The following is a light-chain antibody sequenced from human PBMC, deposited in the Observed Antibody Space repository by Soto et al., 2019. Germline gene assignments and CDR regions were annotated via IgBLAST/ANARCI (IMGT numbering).Light chain of an antibody. CDR1: SSDVGGYNY. CDR2: DVS. V-gene: IGLV2-14*01. Sequence: QSALTQPASVCGSPGQSITISCTGTSSDVGGYNYVSWYQQHPGKAPKLMIYDVSKRPSGVSNRFSGSKSGNTASLTISGLQAEDEADYYCSSYTSSSTPVVFGGGTKLTVL. J-gene: IGLJ2*01. CDR3: SSYTSSSTPVV.